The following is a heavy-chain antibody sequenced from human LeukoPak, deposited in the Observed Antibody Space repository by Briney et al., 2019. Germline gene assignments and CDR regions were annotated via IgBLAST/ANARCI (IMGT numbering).Heavy chain of an antibody. CDR2: ISVSGGST. CDR1: GFTFSSYA. V-gene: IGHV3-23*01. J-gene: IGHJ4*02. D-gene: IGHD3-22*01. Sequence: GGSLRLSCAASGFTFSSYAMSWVRQAPGKGLEWVSAISVSGGSTYYADSVKGRFTISRDNSKNTLYLQMNSLRAEDTAVYYCAKDLLNYYDSSGYYGTTNFDYWGQGTLVTVSS. CDR3: AKDLLNYYDSSGYYGTTNFDY.